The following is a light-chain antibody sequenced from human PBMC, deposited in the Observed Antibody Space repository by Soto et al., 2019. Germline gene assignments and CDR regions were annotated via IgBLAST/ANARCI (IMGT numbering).Light chain of an antibody. CDR1: SSNIGAGYD. CDR2: GNS. V-gene: IGLV1-40*01. J-gene: IGLJ1*01. Sequence: QSVLTQPPSVSGAPGQRVTISCTGSSSNIGAGYDVHWYQQLPGTAPKLLIYGNSNRPSGVPDRFSGSKSGTSASLAITGLQAEDAADYSCQSYDSSLSGYVFGTGTKVTVL. CDR3: QSYDSSLSGYV.